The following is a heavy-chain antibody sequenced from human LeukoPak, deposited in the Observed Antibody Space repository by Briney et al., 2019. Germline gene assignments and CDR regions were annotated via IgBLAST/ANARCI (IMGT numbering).Heavy chain of an antibody. J-gene: IGHJ6*03. CDR3: ARDLGYCSGGSCYDSHYYYMDV. V-gene: IGHV1-69*13. D-gene: IGHD2-15*01. Sequence: SVKVACKVSGGTFSSYAISWVRQAPGQGLEWMGGIIPILGTANYAQKFQGRVTITADESTSTAYMELSSLRSEDTAVYYCARDLGYCSGGSCYDSHYYYMDVWGKGTTVTVSS. CDR1: GGTFSSYA. CDR2: IIPILGTA.